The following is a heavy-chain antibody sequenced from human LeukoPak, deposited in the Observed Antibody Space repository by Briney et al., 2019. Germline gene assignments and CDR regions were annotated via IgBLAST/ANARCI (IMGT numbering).Heavy chain of an antibody. J-gene: IGHJ4*02. D-gene: IGHD1-26*01. CDR1: GFTFSSYA. CDR2: ISYDGSNK. CDR3: ARDGRSGSNYGRVDY. V-gene: IGHV3-30*04. Sequence: GGSLRLSCVASGFTFSSYAMHWVRQAPGKGLEWVTVISYDGSNKYYADSVKGRFTISRDNSKNTLYLQMNSLRAEDTAVYYCARDGRSGSNYGRVDYWGQGTLVTVSS.